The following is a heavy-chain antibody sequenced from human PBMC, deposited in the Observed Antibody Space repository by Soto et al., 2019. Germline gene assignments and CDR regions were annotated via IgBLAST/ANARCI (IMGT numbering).Heavy chain of an antibody. J-gene: IGHJ6*02. CDR1: GYTFTISA. CDR2: INAGNGNT. D-gene: IGHD3-22*01. Sequence: ASVKGSCKAAGYTFTISAMRWGRQAPGQRLEWMGWINAGNGNTKYSQKFQGRVTITRDTSASTAYMELSSLRSEDTAVYYCASPSYYDSSGYYAGDYYYYYGMDVWGQGTTVTVSS. V-gene: IGHV1-3*01. CDR3: ASPSYYDSSGYYAGDYYYYYGMDV.